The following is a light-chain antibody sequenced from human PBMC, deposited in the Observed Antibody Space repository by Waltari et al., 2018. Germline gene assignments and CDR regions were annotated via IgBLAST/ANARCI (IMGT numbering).Light chain of an antibody. CDR3: QQYGSSPPLT. J-gene: IGKJ4*01. Sequence: EIVLTQSPGTLSLSPGERATLSYRAGQSVSSGYLAWYQQKHGQAPRLLIYGASSRATGIPDRFSGSGSGTDFTLTINRLEPEDSGVYYCQQYGSSPPLTFGGGTKVEI. CDR1: QSVSSGY. CDR2: GAS. V-gene: IGKV3-20*01.